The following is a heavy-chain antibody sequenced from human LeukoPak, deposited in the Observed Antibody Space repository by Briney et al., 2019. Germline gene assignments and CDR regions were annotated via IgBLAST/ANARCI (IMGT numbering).Heavy chain of an antibody. V-gene: IGHV4-34*01. Sequence: SETLSLTCAVYGGSFSGYYWSWIRQPPGKGLEWIGEINHSGSTNYNPSLKSRVTISVDTSKNQFSLKLSSVTAADTAVYYCASFGRSYYVYWGRGTLVTVSS. D-gene: IGHD1-26*01. J-gene: IGHJ4*02. CDR1: GGSFSGYY. CDR2: INHSGST. CDR3: ASFGRSYYVY.